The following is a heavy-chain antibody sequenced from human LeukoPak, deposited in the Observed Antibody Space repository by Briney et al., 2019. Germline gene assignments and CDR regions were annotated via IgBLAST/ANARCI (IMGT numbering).Heavy chain of an antibody. CDR3: ARDKSGSYSYYYYMDV. V-gene: IGHV3-33*01. CDR2: IWYDGSNK. D-gene: IGHD1-26*01. Sequence: GGSLRLSCAASGFTFSSYGMHWVRQAPGKGLEWVAVIWYDGSNKYYADSVKGRFTISRDNSKNTLYLQMNSLRAEDTAVYYCARDKSGSYSYYYYMDVWGKGTTVTVSS. CDR1: GFTFSSYG. J-gene: IGHJ6*03.